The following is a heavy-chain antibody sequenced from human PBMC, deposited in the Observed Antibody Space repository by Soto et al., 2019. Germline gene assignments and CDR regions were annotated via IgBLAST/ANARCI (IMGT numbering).Heavy chain of an antibody. CDR3: GRLVGATWAVDAFDI. D-gene: IGHD1-26*01. CDR2: IYYSGST. CDR1: GGSISSYY. J-gene: IGHJ3*02. V-gene: IGHV4-59*01. Sequence: SETLSLTCTVSGGSISSYYWSWIRQPPGKGLEWIGYIYYSGSTNYNPSLKSRVTISVDTSKNQFSLKLSSVTAADTAVYYCGRLVGATWAVDAFDIWGQGTMVTVSS.